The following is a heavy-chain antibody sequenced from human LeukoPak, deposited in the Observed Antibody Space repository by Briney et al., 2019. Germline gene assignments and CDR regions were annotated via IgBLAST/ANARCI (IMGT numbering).Heavy chain of an antibody. V-gene: IGHV3-23*01. CDR1: GFTYSTYA. J-gene: IGHJ6*03. CDR2: ISGSGESS. CDR3: AKPRSGRGFYYYMDV. Sequence: GGSLRLSCATSGFTYSTYAMSWARQAPGKGLEWVSSISGSGESSGYADSAKGRFTISRDNSNNMLYLHMNSLRAEDTAVYYCAKPRSGRGFYYYMDVWGKGTMVAVSS. D-gene: IGHD1-26*01.